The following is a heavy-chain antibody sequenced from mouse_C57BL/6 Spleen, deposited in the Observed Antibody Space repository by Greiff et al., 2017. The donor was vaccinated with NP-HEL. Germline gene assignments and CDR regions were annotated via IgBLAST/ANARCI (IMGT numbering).Heavy chain of an antibody. V-gene: IGHV1-81*01. Sequence: VQLQQSGAELARPGASVKLSCKASGYTFTSYGISWVKQRTGQGLEWIGEISPRSGNTYYNEKFKGKATLTADKSSSTAYMGLRSLTSEDSAGYFCARDYYGSSYPDWYFDVWGTGTTVTVSS. D-gene: IGHD1-1*01. J-gene: IGHJ1*03. CDR1: GYTFTSYG. CDR3: ARDYYGSSYPDWYFDV. CDR2: ISPRSGNT.